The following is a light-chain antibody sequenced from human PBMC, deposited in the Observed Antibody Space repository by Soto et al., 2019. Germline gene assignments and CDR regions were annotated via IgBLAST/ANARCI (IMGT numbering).Light chain of an antibody. V-gene: IGLV2-8*01. J-gene: IGLJ3*02. CDR3: RSYSGSDNFV. Sequence: QSALTQPPSASGSPGQSIPISCTGTSSDVGKYNYVSWYQQYPGKAPTLLIYEVTKRPSGVPDRFSGSKSGNTASLTVSGLQTEDEADYYCRSYSGSDNFVFGGGTKLTVL. CDR1: SSDVGKYNY. CDR2: EVT.